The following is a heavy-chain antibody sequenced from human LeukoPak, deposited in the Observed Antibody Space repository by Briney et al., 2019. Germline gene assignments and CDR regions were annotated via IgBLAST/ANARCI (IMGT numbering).Heavy chain of an antibody. CDR1: GFTFSSYG. CDR3: AKPGAYYYYGMDV. J-gene: IGHJ6*02. Sequence: GGSLRLSCAASGFTFSSYGMHWVRQAPGKGLEWVAVIWYDGSNEYYADSVKGRFTISRDNSKNTLYLQMNSLRAEDTAVYYCAKPGAYYYYGMDVWGQGTTVTVSS. CDR2: IWYDGSNE. V-gene: IGHV3-30*02.